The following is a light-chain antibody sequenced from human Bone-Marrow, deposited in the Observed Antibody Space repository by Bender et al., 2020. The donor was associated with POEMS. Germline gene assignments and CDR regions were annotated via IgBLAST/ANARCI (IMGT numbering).Light chain of an antibody. J-gene: IGLJ2*01. V-gene: IGLV2-14*03. CDR2: DVS. Sequence: QSALTQPASVSGSPGQSITISCTGTSTDVGGYDYVSWYQQYPGSAPKLIIFDVSNRPSGVSHRFSGSKSGNTASLTISGLQAEDETNYYCSSFTSSMTLVFGGGTKVTVL. CDR1: STDVGGYDY. CDR3: SSFTSSMTLV.